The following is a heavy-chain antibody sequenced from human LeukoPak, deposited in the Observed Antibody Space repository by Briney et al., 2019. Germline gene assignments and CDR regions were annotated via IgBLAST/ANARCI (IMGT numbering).Heavy chain of an antibody. Sequence: GGSLRLSCTVSGFTVSSNSMSWVRHAPGKGLEGVSFIYSDNTHYSGSVKGRFTISRDNSKNTLYLQMTSLRAEDTAAYYCERRAGAYYHPYDYWGQGTLVTVSS. CDR3: ERRAGAYYHPYDY. D-gene: IGHD4/OR15-4a*01. J-gene: IGHJ4*02. CDR1: GFTVSSNS. V-gene: IGHV3-53*01. CDR2: IYSDNT.